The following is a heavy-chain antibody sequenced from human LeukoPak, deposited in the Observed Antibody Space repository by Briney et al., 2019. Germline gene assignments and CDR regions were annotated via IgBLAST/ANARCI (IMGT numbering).Heavy chain of an antibody. CDR2: IKKDGSEK. D-gene: IGHD6-19*01. J-gene: IGHJ3*02. CDR1: GFTFSSYW. V-gene: IGHV3-7*03. CDR3: ASLDLGYSSGWYDVDAFDI. Sequence: PGGSLRLSCAASGFTFSSYWRSWVRQAPEKGLEWVANIKKDGSEKYYVDSVKGRFTISRDSAKNSLYLQMNSLRAEDTAVYYCASLDLGYSSGWYDVDAFDIWGQGTMVTVSS.